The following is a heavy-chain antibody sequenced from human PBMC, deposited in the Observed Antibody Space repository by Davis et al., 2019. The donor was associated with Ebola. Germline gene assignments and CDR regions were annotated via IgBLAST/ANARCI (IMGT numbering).Heavy chain of an antibody. D-gene: IGHD2-2*01. CDR2: MNPHSGGT. CDR3: ARLCSSSCPNDY. CDR1: GYTFTGYH. V-gene: IGHV1-2*06. J-gene: IGHJ4*02. Sequence: ASVKVSCKASGYTFTGYHMHWVRHAPGQGLEWMGRMNPHSGGTNYAQKFQGRVTMIRDTSISTAYMELSRLTYDDTAVYYCARLCSSSCPNDYWGQGTLITVSS.